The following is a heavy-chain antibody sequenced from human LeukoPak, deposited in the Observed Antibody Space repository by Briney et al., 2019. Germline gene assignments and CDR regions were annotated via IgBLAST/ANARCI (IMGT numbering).Heavy chain of an antibody. Sequence: SSVKVSCKASGGTFSSYAISWVRQAPGQGLEWMGGINPIFGTANYAQKFQGRVTITADESTSTAYMELSSLRSEDTAVYYCAKNQDYGGSTLYYFDYWGQGTLVTVSS. CDR3: AKNQDYGGSTLYYFDY. V-gene: IGHV1-69*01. D-gene: IGHD4-23*01. J-gene: IGHJ4*02. CDR1: GGTFSSYA. CDR2: INPIFGTA.